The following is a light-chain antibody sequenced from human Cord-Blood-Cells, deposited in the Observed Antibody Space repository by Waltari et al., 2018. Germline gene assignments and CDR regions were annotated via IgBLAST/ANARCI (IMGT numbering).Light chain of an antibody. CDR2: EVS. Sequence: QSALTQPASVSGSPGQSITISCTGTSSDVGGYNYVSWYQQHPGKAPKLIIYEVSNRPSGVSNRFSGSKSGNTASLTISGLQAEDEADYYGSSYTSSSTYVFGTGTKVTVL. CDR3: SSYTSSSTYV. CDR1: SSDVGGYNY. V-gene: IGLV2-14*01. J-gene: IGLJ1*01.